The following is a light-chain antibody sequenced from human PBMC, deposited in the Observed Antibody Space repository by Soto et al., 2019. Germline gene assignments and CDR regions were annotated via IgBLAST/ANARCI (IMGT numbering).Light chain of an antibody. J-gene: IGLJ3*02. CDR2: EVN. CDR1: SSDVGAYNS. V-gene: IGLV2-8*01. CDR3: NSHGGSNNFGV. Sequence: QSVLTQPPSASGSPGQSVTISCTGTSSDVGAYNSVSWYQQHPGKAPRLMIYEVNKRPSGVPDRFSGSKSGNTASLTVSGLQAEDEADYYCNSHGGSNNFGVFGGGTKLTVL.